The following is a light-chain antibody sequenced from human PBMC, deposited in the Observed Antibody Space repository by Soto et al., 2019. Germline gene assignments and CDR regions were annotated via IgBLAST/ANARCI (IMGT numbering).Light chain of an antibody. CDR1: QSIGTW. V-gene: IGKV1-5*01. CDR3: QQYDTYAMYT. J-gene: IGKJ2*01. Sequence: DIQMTQSPSTLSASVGDRVTITCRATQSIGTWLAWYQQKPGKAPKLLIYDASTLESGVPSRFSGSGSGTAFTLIISNLHPDDFATYYCQQYDTYAMYTFGKGT. CDR2: DAS.